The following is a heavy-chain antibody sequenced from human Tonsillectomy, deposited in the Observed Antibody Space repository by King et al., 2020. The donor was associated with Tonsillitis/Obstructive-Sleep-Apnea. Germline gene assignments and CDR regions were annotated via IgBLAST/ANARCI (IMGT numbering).Heavy chain of an antibody. V-gene: IGHV1-8*02. CDR3: ARGRDCHNVVCHLNHYFMDV. CDR1: GDTLTSVE. CDR2: MNPYSGST. Sequence: VQLVESGAEVRKPGASVKVSCTASGDTLTSVEINWVRQANGQGLEWMGWMNPYSGSTGYAQKFQGRITMSMNTSINTLYLELSSLRPEDTAVYYCARGRDCHNVVCHLNHYFMDVWAKGTTVTVSS. J-gene: IGHJ6*03. D-gene: IGHD2-8*01.